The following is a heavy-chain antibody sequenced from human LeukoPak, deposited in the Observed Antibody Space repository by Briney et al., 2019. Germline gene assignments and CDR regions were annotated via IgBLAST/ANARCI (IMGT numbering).Heavy chain of an antibody. CDR3: VRDYGDYMGLDY. CDR2: FYTDGNT. Sequence: SETLSLTCSVTGASISTYYWTWIRQPAGKGLEWIGRFYTDGNTRYNPSLESRVAMSVDTSKSQFSLRLTSVTAADTALYFCVRDYGDYMGLDYWGPGILVTVSS. CDR1: GASISTYY. D-gene: IGHD4-17*01. V-gene: IGHV4-4*07. J-gene: IGHJ4*02.